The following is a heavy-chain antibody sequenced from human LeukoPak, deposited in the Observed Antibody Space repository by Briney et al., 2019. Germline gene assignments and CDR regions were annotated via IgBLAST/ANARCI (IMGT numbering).Heavy chain of an antibody. CDR1: GGSISSYY. CDR2: IYYSGST. Sequence: SETLSLTCTVSGGSISSYYWSWIRQPPGKGLEWIGYIYYSGSTNYNPSLKSRVTISVDTSKNQFSLKLSSVTAADTAVYYCARRARCGGDCYLDYWGQGTLVTVSS. D-gene: IGHD2-21*02. V-gene: IGHV4-59*08. CDR3: ARRARCGGDCYLDY. J-gene: IGHJ4*02.